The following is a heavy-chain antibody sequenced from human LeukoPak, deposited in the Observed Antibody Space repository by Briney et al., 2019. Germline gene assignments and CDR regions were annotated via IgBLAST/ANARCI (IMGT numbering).Heavy chain of an antibody. Sequence: KPSETLSLTCTVSGGSISSSSYSWGWIRQPPGKGLEWIGSIYYSGSTYYNPSLKSRVTISVDTSKNQFSLKLSSVTAADTAVYYCARSQDGYNWIDCWGQGTLVTVSS. CDR3: ARSQDGYNWIDC. V-gene: IGHV4-39*01. J-gene: IGHJ4*02. D-gene: IGHD5-24*01. CDR2: IYYSGST. CDR1: GGSISSSSYS.